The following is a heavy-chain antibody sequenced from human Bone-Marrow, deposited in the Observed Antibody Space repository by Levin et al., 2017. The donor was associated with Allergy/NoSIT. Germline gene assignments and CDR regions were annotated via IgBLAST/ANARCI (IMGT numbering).Heavy chain of an antibody. CDR2: ISWDGGST. V-gene: IGHV3-43*01. J-gene: IGHJ6*02. CDR1: GFTFDDYT. D-gene: IGHD6-6*01. CDR3: AKDMEGSIAARPTGMDV. Sequence: GGSLRLSCAASGFTFDDYTMHWVRQAPGKGLEWVSLISWDGGSTYYADSVKGRFTISRDNSKNSLYLQMNSLRTEDTALYYCAKDMEGSIAARPTGMDVWGQGTTVTVSS.